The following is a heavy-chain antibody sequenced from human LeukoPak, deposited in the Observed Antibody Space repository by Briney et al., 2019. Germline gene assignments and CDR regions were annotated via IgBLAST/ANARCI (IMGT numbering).Heavy chain of an antibody. CDR1: GVTVSSNY. Sequence: PGGSLRLSCAASGVTVSSNYMSWVRQAPGKGLEWVSAISGSGGSTYYADSVKGRFTISRDNSKNTLYLQMNSLRAEDTAVYYCAKDITYYDFWSGYSPDYYYGMDVWGQGTTVTVSS. V-gene: IGHV3-23*01. J-gene: IGHJ6*02. CDR2: ISGSGGST. D-gene: IGHD3-3*01. CDR3: AKDITYYDFWSGYSPDYYYGMDV.